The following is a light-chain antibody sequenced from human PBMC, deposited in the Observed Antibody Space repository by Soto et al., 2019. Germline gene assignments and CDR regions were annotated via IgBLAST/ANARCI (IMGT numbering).Light chain of an antibody. V-gene: IGKV3-15*01. CDR2: GAS. J-gene: IGKJ4*01. Sequence: EIVMTQSPATLSVSPGETASLSCRASQSAGNFLAWYQQKPGQAPRVLIYGASTRATNIPARFSGSGSGTEFTLTISSLQSGDFAVYYCQHYNNWPLTFGGGTKVDIK. CDR1: QSAGNF. CDR3: QHYNNWPLT.